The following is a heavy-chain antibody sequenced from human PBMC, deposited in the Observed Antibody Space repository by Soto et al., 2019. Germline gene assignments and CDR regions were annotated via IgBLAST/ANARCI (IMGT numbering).Heavy chain of an antibody. CDR1: GGTLSSYA. Sequence: QVQLVQSGDEVKKPGTSVKVSCKASGGTLSSYAISWVRQAPGQGLEWMGGIIPIFGTANYAQKFQGRVTITADESTSTAYMELSSLRSEDTAVYYCSRGGQQLALNWFDPWGQGTLVTVSS. D-gene: IGHD6-13*01. CDR2: IIPIFGTA. V-gene: IGHV1-69*01. CDR3: SRGGQQLALNWFDP. J-gene: IGHJ5*02.